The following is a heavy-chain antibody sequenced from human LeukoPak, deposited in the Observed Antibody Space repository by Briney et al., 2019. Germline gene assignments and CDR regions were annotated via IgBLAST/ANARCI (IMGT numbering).Heavy chain of an antibody. D-gene: IGHD5-12*01. CDR1: GGSISSGSYY. Sequence: SETLSLTCTVSGGSISSGSYYWSWIRQPAGKGLEWIGRIYTSGSTNYNPSLKSRVTISVDTSKNQFSLKLSSVTAADTAVYYCARVRVATTNWFDPWGQGTPVTVSS. J-gene: IGHJ5*02. V-gene: IGHV4-61*02. CDR2: IYTSGST. CDR3: ARVRVATTNWFDP.